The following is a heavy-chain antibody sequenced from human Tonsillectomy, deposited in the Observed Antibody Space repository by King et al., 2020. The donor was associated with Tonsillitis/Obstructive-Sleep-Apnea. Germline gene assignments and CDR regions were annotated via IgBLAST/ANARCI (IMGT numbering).Heavy chain of an antibody. V-gene: IGHV3-9*01. Sequence: VQLVESGGGLVQPGRSLRLSCAASGFTFDETVMHWVRQAPGKGLEWVSGISWNSGIIGYADSVKGRFTISRDNAKNSLYLQMNSLSAEDTALYYCAKVPLIRGLILIDYYHYMDVWGKGTTVTVSS. D-gene: IGHD3-10*01. CDR2: ISWNSGII. J-gene: IGHJ6*03. CDR1: GFTFDETV. CDR3: AKVPLIRGLILIDYYHYMDV.